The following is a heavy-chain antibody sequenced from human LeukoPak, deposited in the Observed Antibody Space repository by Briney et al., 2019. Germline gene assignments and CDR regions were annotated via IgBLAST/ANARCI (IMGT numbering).Heavy chain of an antibody. J-gene: IGHJ6*03. Sequence: GGSLRLSCAASGFTVSSNYMSWVRKAPGKGLEWVSVIYSGGSTYYADSVKGRFTISRDSSKNTLYLQMNSLRAEDTAVYYCARGVGGYDLLAYYYYYYMDVWGKGTTVTVSS. CDR2: IYSGGST. CDR1: GFTVSSNY. D-gene: IGHD5-12*01. V-gene: IGHV3-53*01. CDR3: ARGVGGYDLLAYYYYYYMDV.